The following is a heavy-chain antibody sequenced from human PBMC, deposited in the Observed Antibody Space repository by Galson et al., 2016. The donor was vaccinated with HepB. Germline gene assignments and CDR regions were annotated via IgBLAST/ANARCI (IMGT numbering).Heavy chain of an antibody. CDR3: ARRLDS. V-gene: IGHV3-30-3*01. CDR2: ISYDGSNK. Sequence: SLRLSCAASGFTFSNYAMHWVRQAPGKGLEWVAVISYDGSNKYYADSVKGRFTISRDNAKNSLYPQMNSLRDEDTAVYYCARRLDSWGQGTLVTVSS. CDR1: GFTFSNYA. J-gene: IGHJ4*02.